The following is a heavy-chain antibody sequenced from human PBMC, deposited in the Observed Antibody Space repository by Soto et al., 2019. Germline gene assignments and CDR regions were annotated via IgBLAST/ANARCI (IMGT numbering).Heavy chain of an antibody. J-gene: IGHJ5*02. V-gene: IGHV4-59*08. CDR1: GGSISSYY. CDR2: IYYSGST. D-gene: IGHD2-2*01. Sequence: PSETLSLTCTVSGGSISSYYWSWIRQPPGKGLEWIGYIYYSGSTNYNPSLKSRVTISVDTSKNQFSLKLSSVTAADTAVYYCGRSSDIVVVPAAMYGDWFDPWGQGTLVTVSS. CDR3: GRSSDIVVVPAAMYGDWFDP.